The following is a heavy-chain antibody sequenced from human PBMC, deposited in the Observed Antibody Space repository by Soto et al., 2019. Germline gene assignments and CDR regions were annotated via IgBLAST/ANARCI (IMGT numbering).Heavy chain of an antibody. V-gene: IGHV3-9*01. CDR1: GFTFDDCS. J-gene: IGHJ4*02. CDR3: VQGRYPTMASTLAH. Sequence: EVQLVESGGGLVQPGKSLRLSCVASGFTFDDCSMHWVRQAPGKGLEWVSGISWDSGTIGYADSVKGRFSISRDGAKNSLYLQMNSLRVEDAALYYCVQGRYPTMASTLAHWGQGTLVTVSS. CDR2: ISWDSGTI. D-gene: IGHD5-12*01.